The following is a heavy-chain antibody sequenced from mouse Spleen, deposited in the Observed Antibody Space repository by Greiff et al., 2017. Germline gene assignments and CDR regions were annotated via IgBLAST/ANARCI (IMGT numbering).Heavy chain of an antibody. CDR1: GYAFSSSW. J-gene: IGHJ3*01. CDR2: IYPGDGNT. Sequence: QVQLQQSGPELVKPGASVKISCKASGYAFSSSWMNWVKQRPGKGLEWIGRIYPGDGNTNYNGKFKGKATLTADKSSSTAYMQLTSLTSEDSAVYFCATGFAFWGQGTLVTVSA. V-gene: IGHV1-82*01. CDR3: ATGFAF.